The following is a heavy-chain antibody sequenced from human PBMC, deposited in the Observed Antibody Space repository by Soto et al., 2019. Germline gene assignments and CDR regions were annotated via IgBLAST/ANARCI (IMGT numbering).Heavy chain of an antibody. CDR2: ISSSSSYI. Sequence: GGSLRLSCAASGFTFSSYSMNWVRQAPGKGLEWVSSISSSSSYIYYADSVKGRFTISRDNAKNSLYLQMNSLRAEDTAVYYCARVKGWFGELLYAFDIWGQGTMVTVSS. J-gene: IGHJ3*02. CDR1: GFTFSSYS. CDR3: ARVKGWFGELLYAFDI. D-gene: IGHD3-10*01. V-gene: IGHV3-21*01.